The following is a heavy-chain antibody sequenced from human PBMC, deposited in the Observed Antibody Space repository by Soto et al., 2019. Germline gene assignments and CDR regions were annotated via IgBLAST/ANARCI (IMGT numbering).Heavy chain of an antibody. CDR3: ARDSTSGYEPFDP. CDR1: GRSISSGGYS. Sequence: QLQLQESGSGLVKPSQTLSLTCAVSGRSISSGGYSWSWIRQPPGKGLVWIGYIYPSGSTYYNPVLKSRVPISVESSKNQFSLKLSSVTAADTAVYYCARDSTSGYEPFDPWGQGTLLTVSS. D-gene: IGHD3-22*01. V-gene: IGHV4-30-2*01. J-gene: IGHJ5*02. CDR2: IYPSGST.